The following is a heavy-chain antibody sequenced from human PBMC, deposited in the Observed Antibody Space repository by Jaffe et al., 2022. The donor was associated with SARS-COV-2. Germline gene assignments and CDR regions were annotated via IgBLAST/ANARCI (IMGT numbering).Heavy chain of an antibody. V-gene: IGHV3-7*01. CDR3: ARDLAIAASGNFDY. Sequence: EVQLVESGGGLVQPGGSLRLSCAASGFTFSTYWMSWVRHTPGKGLEWVANIRQDGRELYYVDSVKGRFTISRDNAKSSLHLQMNNLRADDTAVYYCARDLAIAASGNFDYWGQGTLVTVSS. CDR1: GFTFSTYW. CDR2: IRQDGREL. J-gene: IGHJ4*02. D-gene: IGHD6-13*01.